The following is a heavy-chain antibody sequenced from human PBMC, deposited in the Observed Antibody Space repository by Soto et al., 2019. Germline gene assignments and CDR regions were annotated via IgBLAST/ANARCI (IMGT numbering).Heavy chain of an antibody. CDR2: IHWDDTK. D-gene: IGHD5-18*01. CDR3: AHRHGGYGSLWNY. V-gene: IGHV2-5*02. Sequence: QITLKESGPTLAKPTQNLTLTCSFSVFSLSTSGVGVGWIRLPQGKALEWLALIHWDDTKRYSPSLNSSHTITKHTSKNQVVITMTNIDPVDTATYYCAHRHGGYGSLWNYWAQGTLVTASS. CDR1: VFSLSTSGVG. J-gene: IGHJ4*02.